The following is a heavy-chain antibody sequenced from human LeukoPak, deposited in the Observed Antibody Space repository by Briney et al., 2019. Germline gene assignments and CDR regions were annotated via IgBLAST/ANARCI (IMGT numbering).Heavy chain of an antibody. CDR1: GFTFSFFG. CDR3: VKEQGSGYYRTADY. CDR2: ITYDGITT. J-gene: IGHJ4*02. V-gene: IGHV3-30*18. Sequence: GGSLRPSCVPSGFTFSFFGMIGVRQAPGRGREGGPVITYDGITTYSDDSVKGRFTISRDTSKSTLHLQMNNLRPEDTAVYFCVKEQGSGYYRTADYWGQGTLVTVSS. D-gene: IGHD3-10*01.